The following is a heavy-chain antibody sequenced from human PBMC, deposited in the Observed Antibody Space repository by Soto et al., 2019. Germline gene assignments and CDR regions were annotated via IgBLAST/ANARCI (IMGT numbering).Heavy chain of an antibody. V-gene: IGHV4-34*01. CDR3: ARAVGGYDFWSASYYYYYYMDV. D-gene: IGHD3-3*01. CDR1: GGYFSGYY. CDR2: INHGGST. Sequence: QVQLQQWGAGLLKPSETLSLTCAVYGGYFSGYYWSWIRQPPGRGLEWIGEINHGGSTNYNPSLKSRVTMSVDTSKNQFSLKLSSVTAADTAVYFCARAVGGYDFWSASYYYYYYMDVWGKGTTVTVSS. J-gene: IGHJ6*03.